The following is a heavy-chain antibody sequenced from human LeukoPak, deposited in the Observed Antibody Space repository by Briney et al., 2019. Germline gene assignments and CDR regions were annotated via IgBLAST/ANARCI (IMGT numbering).Heavy chain of an antibody. CDR3: ARRRDIVVVPAAYNWFDP. V-gene: IGHV3-48*03. D-gene: IGHD2-2*01. J-gene: IGHJ5*02. Sequence: PGGSLRLSCAASGFTFSDYEMNWVRQAPGKGLEWVSYISSSASIIYYSDSVKGRFTISRDNAKNSLYLQMNSLRAEDTAVYYCARRRDIVVVPAAYNWFDPWGQGTLVTVSS. CDR1: GFTFSDYE. CDR2: ISSSASII.